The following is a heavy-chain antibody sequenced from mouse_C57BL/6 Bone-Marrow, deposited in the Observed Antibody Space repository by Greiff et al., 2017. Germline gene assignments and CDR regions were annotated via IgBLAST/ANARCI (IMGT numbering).Heavy chain of an antibody. CDR1: GFTIKDDY. CDR3: TTFPQLRTFDY. J-gene: IGHJ2*01. Sequence: EVKVVESGAELVRPGASVKLSCTASGFTIKDDYMHWVKQSPEQGLEWIGWIDPENGDTEYASKFQGKATITADKSSNTAYLQLSRLTSEDTAFYYCTTFPQLRTFDYWGQGTTLTVSS. D-gene: IGHD4-1*02. CDR2: IDPENGDT. V-gene: IGHV14-4*01.